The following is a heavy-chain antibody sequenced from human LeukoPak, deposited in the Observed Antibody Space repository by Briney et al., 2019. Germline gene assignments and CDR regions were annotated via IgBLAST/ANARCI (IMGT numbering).Heavy chain of an antibody. CDR1: GFTVSSNY. V-gene: IGHV3-53*01. Sequence: GGSLRLSCAASGFTVSSNYMSWIRQAPGKGLEWVSVIYSGGSTYYADSVKGRFTISRDNSKNTLYLQMNSLRAEDTAVYYCAKCGPGSSVPYYYYYMDVWGKGTTVTVSS. CDR2: IYSGGST. D-gene: IGHD3-10*01. CDR3: AKCGPGSSVPYYYYYMDV. J-gene: IGHJ6*03.